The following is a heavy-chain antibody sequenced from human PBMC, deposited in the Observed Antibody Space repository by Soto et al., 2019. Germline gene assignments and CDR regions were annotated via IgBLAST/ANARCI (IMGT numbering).Heavy chain of an antibody. V-gene: IGHV3-30-3*01. Sequence: GGSLRLSCAASGFTFSSYDIHWVRQAPGKGLEWVTLISFDGDNEYYADSVKGRFTISRDNSKNTVYLQMNSLGAEDTALYYCARDLFGAAAGPFDYWGQGTLVTVSS. CDR1: GFTFSSYD. J-gene: IGHJ4*02. CDR3: ARDLFGAAAGPFDY. CDR2: ISFDGDNE. D-gene: IGHD6-13*01.